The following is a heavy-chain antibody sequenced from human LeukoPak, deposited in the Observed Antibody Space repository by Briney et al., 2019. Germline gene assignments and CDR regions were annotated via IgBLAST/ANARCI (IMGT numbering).Heavy chain of an antibody. J-gene: IGHJ4*02. Sequence: PGGSLRLSCAASGFTFTSYEMNWVRQAPGKGLEWVSYISSSGSPIYHADSVKGRFTISRDNAKNSLYLQMNSLRAEDTAVYYCAREASCGGGSCDHFDYWGQGTLVTVSS. D-gene: IGHD2-15*01. CDR1: GFTFTSYE. CDR3: AREASCGGGSCDHFDY. V-gene: IGHV3-48*03. CDR2: ISSSGSPI.